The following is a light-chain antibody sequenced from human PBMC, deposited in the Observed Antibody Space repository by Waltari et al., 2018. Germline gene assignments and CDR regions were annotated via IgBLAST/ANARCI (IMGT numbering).Light chain of an antibody. CDR2: RAS. Sequence: EVVMTQSPATLSVSPGERVSLSCRASQSAKTSLAWYQQTPGQAPRLLIYRASTRAAGVPDRFSGSGSGTEFTLTISSLQSEDSAFYYCQQYNIWPWTFGPGTNVDIK. J-gene: IGKJ1*01. CDR1: QSAKTS. CDR3: QQYNIWPWT. V-gene: IGKV3D-15*01.